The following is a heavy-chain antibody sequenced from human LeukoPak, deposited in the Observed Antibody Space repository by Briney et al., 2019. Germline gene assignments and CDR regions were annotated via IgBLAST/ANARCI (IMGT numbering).Heavy chain of an antibody. V-gene: IGHV4-39*01. Sequence: SETLSLTCTVSGGSISSGGYYWSWIRQPPGKGLEWIGSIYYSGSTYYNPPLKSRVTISVDTSKNQFSLKLSSVTAADTAVYYCARVGGYSYVYDYWGQGTLVTVSS. D-gene: IGHD5-18*01. CDR1: GGSISSGGYY. CDR3: ARVGGYSYVYDY. J-gene: IGHJ4*02. CDR2: IYYSGST.